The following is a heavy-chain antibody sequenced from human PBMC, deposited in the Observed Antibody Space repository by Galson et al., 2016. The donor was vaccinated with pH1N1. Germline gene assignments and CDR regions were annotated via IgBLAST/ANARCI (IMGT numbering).Heavy chain of an antibody. J-gene: IGHJ4*02. V-gene: IGHV3-7*04. Sequence: SLRLSCAASGFTFSNFYMTWVRQAPGKGLEWVANISKDGSATYYMDSVKGRFTISRDNAKNSLFLQVNSLRAEDTAVYYCARFYGGNSDYWGQGTLVTVSS. D-gene: IGHD4-23*01. CDR3: ARFYGGNSDY. CDR2: ISKDGSAT. CDR1: GFTFSNFY.